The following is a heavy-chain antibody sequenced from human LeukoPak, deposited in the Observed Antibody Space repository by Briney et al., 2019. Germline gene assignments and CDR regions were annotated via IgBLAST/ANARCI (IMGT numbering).Heavy chain of an antibody. D-gene: IGHD7-27*01. CDR2: ISYDGSNK. J-gene: IGHJ4*02. V-gene: IGHV3-30*04. Sequence: GGSLRLSCAASGFTFSSYAMHWVRQAPGKGLEWVAVISYDGSNKYYADSVKGRFTISRDNSKNTLYLQMNSLRAEDTAVYYCAKAHEDWGSGVDHFDYWGQGTLVTVSS. CDR1: GFTFSSYA. CDR3: AKAHEDWGSGVDHFDY.